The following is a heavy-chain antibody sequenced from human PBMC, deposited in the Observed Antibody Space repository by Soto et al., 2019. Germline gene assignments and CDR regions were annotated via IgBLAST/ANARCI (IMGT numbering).Heavy chain of an antibody. D-gene: IGHD3-22*01. V-gene: IGHV3-33*01. J-gene: IGHJ6*02. CDR1: GFPFSSYG. CDR2: IWYDGSNK. CDR3: ARDYYDSSGYSCPGCFYYYGMDV. Sequence: PGGSLRLSCAASGFPFSSYGMHWVRQAPGKGLEWVAVIWYDGSNKYYADSVKGRFTISRDNSKNTLYLQMNSLRAEDTAVYYCARDYYDSSGYSCPGCFYYYGMDVWGQGTTVTVSS.